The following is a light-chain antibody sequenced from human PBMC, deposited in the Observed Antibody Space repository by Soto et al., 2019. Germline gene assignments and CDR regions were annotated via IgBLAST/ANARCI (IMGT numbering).Light chain of an antibody. CDR1: QSISSY. J-gene: IGKJ1*01. CDR2: AAS. V-gene: IGKV1-39*01. Sequence: DIQMTQSPSSLSASVRDRVTITCRASQSISSYLNWYQQKPGKAPKLLIYAASSFQSGVPSRFGVSGSGTDFTLTIRSLQPEDFAPYYCQQSYSTHRTCGQGPEVEIK. CDR3: QQSYSTHRT.